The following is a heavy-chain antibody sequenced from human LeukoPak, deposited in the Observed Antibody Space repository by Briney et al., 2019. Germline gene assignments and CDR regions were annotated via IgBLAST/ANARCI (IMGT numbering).Heavy chain of an antibody. CDR3: ARGRYSSSWYSAFDI. CDR1: GFAFSTYS. J-gene: IGHJ3*02. CDR2: ISYDGSNK. V-gene: IGHV3-30*03. Sequence: PGGSLRLSCAASGFAFSTYSINWVRQAPGKGLEWVAVISYDGSNKYYADSVKGRFTISRDNSKNTLYLQMNSLRAEDTAVYYCARGRYSSSWYSAFDIWGQGTMVTVSS. D-gene: IGHD6-13*01.